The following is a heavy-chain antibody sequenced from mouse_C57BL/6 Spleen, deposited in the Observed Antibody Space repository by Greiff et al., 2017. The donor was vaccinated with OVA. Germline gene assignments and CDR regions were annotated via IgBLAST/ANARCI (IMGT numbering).Heavy chain of an antibody. D-gene: IGHD2-4*01. Sequence: EVQLVESGPELVKPGASVKISCKASGYSFTDYNMNWVQQSNGKSLEWIGVINPNYGTTSYNQKFNGKATLTVDQSSSTAYMQLNSLTSEDSAVYYCARSGDYDYASWFAYWGQGTLVTVSA. CDR1: GYSFTDYN. V-gene: IGHV1-39*01. CDR2: INPNYGTT. CDR3: ARSGDYDYASWFAY. J-gene: IGHJ3*01.